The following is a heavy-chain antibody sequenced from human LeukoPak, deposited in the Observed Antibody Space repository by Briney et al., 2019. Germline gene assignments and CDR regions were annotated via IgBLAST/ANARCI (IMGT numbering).Heavy chain of an antibody. D-gene: IGHD3-10*01. J-gene: IGHJ4*02. Sequence: SGGSLRLSCVVFGITFSSFAMSWVRQTPGKGPEWVSVISDSGGTTFYADSVKGRFTISRDNSKNTLYLQMNSLRAEDTAVYYCAKEASGYGYYFDYWGQGTLVTVSS. V-gene: IGHV3-23*01. CDR3: AKEASGYGYYFDY. CDR2: ISDSGGTT. CDR1: GITFSSFA.